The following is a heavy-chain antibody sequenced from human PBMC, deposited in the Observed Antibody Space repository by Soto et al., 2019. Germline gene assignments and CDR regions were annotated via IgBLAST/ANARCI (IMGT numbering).Heavy chain of an antibody. CDR1: GGSISSTHS. V-gene: IGHV4-4*02. CDR3: ARAVALPGLFYFDF. Sequence: VQLQESGPRLVRPSETLSLTCAVSGGSISSTHSWSWVRQPPGKGLEWIAEIYHSGSTNYNPSLKSRATISVDKSKNQFSLKLNSVTAADTAVYFCARAVALPGLFYFDFWGQGTLVTVSS. J-gene: IGHJ4*02. CDR2: IYHSGST. D-gene: IGHD2-21*01.